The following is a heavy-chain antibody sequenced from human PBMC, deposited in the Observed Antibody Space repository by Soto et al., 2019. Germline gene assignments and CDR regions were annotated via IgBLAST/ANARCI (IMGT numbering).Heavy chain of an antibody. V-gene: IGHV4-34*01. CDR2: INHSGST. J-gene: IGHJ5*02. CDR1: GGSFSGYY. CDR3: ARGLLAAAGKPWFDP. D-gene: IGHD6-13*01. Sequence: SETLSLTCAVYGGSFSGYYWSWIRQPPGKGLEWIGEINHSGSTNYNPSLKSRVTISVDTSKNQFSLKLSSVTAADTAVYYCARGLLAAAGKPWFDPWGQGTLVTVSS.